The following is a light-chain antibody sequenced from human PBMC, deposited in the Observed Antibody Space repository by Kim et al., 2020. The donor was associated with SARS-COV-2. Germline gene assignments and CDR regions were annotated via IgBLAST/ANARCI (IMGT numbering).Light chain of an antibody. Sequence: TISCTGTNSAVGHYNSSSCYQQHPGKAPKLMIYDVTKRPSRVSIRFSGSKSGNTASLTISGLQAEDEADYYCNSYTSSTSAVFGTGTKVTVL. J-gene: IGLJ1*01. CDR1: NSAVGHYNS. CDR2: DVT. V-gene: IGLV2-14*04. CDR3: NSYTSSTSAV.